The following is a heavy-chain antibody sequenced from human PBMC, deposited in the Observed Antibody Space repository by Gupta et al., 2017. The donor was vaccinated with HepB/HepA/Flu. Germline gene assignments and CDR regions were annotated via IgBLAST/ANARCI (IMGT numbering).Heavy chain of an antibody. Sequence: QVQLVQSGTEVKRPGASVKVSCKATGYTITSYAMHWVRQAPGQRLEWMGWIYAGNGNTKYSQKFQGRVTITRDTSASTAYMELSRLRSEDTAVYYCARSRLYGDSEGGYYFDYWGQGTLVTVSS. CDR2: IYAGNGNT. CDR1: GYTITSYA. D-gene: IGHD4-17*01. V-gene: IGHV1-3*01. J-gene: IGHJ4*02. CDR3: ARSRLYGDSEGGYYFDY.